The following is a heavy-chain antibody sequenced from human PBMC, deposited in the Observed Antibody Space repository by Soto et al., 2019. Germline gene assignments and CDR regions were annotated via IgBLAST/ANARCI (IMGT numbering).Heavy chain of an antibody. V-gene: IGHV3-23*01. J-gene: IGHJ4*02. CDR1: GFTFSSYA. CDR2: ISGSGGST. D-gene: IGHD5-18*01. CDR3: AKDGEYSQGYCFDY. Sequence: WGSLRLSCAASGFTFSSYAMSWVRQAPGKGLEWVSAISGSGGSTYYADSVKGRFTISRDNSKNTLYLQMNSLRAEDTAVYYCAKDGEYSQGYCFDYWGQGTLVTVS.